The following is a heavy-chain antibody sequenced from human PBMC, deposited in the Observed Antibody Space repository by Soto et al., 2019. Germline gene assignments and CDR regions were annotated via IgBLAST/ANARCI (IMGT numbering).Heavy chain of an antibody. CDR3: ARASENSSGYISDRPLDY. J-gene: IGHJ4*02. D-gene: IGHD3-22*01. CDR1: GGSISSGGYS. V-gene: IGHV4-30-2*01. Sequence: QLQLQESGSGLVKPSQTLSLTCAVSGGSISSGGYSWSWIRQPPGKGLEWIGYIYHSGSTYYNPSLKSRVTISVDRSKNQFSLKLSSVTAADTAVYYCARASENSSGYISDRPLDYWGQGTLVTVSS. CDR2: IYHSGST.